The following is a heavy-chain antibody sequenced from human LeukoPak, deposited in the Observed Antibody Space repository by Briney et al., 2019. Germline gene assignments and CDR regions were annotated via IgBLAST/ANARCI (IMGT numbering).Heavy chain of an antibody. V-gene: IGHV4-39*01. CDR1: GGSISSSSYY. CDR3: ARLGDRNSGYSYGYPVGY. CDR2: NYYSGST. D-gene: IGHD5-18*01. J-gene: IGHJ4*02. Sequence: SETLSLTCTVSGGSISSSSYYWGWIRQPPGKGLEWIGSNYYSGSTYYNPSLKSRVTISVDTSKNQFSLKLSSVTAADTAVYYCARLGDRNSGYSYGYPVGYWGQGTLVTVSS.